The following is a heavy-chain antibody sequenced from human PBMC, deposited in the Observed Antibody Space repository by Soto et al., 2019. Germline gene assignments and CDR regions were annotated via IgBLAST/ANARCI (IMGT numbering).Heavy chain of an antibody. Sequence: GGSLRLSCAASGFTFSNYGMHWVRQTPGKGLEWVALILYDGSNKYYADSVKGRFTISRDNSKNTLYLQVSSLRAEDTAVYYCAKSRDAYNFYFYYGMDVWGQGXSVTVS. CDR3: AKSRDAYNFYFYYGMDV. CDR2: ILYDGSNK. J-gene: IGHJ6*02. V-gene: IGHV3-30*18. CDR1: GFTFSNYG. D-gene: IGHD1-1*01.